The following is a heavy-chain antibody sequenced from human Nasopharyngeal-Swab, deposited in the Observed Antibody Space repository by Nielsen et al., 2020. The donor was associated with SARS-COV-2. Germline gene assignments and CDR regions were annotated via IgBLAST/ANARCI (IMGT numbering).Heavy chain of an antibody. CDR2: ISYDGSNK. D-gene: IGHD3-9*01. V-gene: IGHV3-30*03. Sequence: VRQAPGKGLEWVAVISYDGSNKYYADSVKGRFTISRDNSKNTLYLQMNSLGAEDTAVYYCARVRLIGYYSAYYYGMDVWGQGTTVTVSS. CDR3: ARVRLIGYYSAYYYGMDV. J-gene: IGHJ6*02.